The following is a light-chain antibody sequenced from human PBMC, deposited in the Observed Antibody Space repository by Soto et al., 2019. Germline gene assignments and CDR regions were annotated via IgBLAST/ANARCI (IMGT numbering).Light chain of an antibody. CDR2: GAS. J-gene: IGKJ3*01. Sequence: EIVLTQSPGILSLSPGERATLSCRASQSVISNYLAWYQQNPGQAPRLLIYGASSRATGIPDRFSGSGRFSDSRSGTDFTLTINILEPEDPEVYYCQHYGSSPPLFNCAPGTKGDIK. CDR3: QHYGSSPPLFN. CDR1: QSVISNY. V-gene: IGKV3-20*01.